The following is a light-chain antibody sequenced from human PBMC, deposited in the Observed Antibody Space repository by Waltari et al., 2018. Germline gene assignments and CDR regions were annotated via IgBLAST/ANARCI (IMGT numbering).Light chain of an antibody. V-gene: IGLV2-23*02. J-gene: IGLJ1*01. CDR2: EVR. CDR1: SSDVGSYNL. Sequence: QSALTQPASVSGSPGQSITISCTGTSSDVGSYNLVSWYQQHPGKAPTLMIYEVRKRPSGVSNRFSGSKAGNTASLTISGLQAEDEADYYCCSYAGSSTSVFGTGTKVTVL. CDR3: CSYAGSSTSV.